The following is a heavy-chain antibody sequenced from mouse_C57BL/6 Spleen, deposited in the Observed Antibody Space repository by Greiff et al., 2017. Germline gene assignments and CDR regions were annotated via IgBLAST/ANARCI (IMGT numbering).Heavy chain of an antibody. CDR2: ISDGGSYT. V-gene: IGHV5-4*01. J-gene: IGHJ2*01. CDR3: ARDAFYDGYYYFDY. CDR1: GFTFSSYA. D-gene: IGHD2-3*01. Sequence: DVKLVESGGGLVKPGGSLKLSCAASGFTFSSYAMSWVRQTPEKRLEWVATISDGGSYTYYPDNVKGRFTISRDNAKNNLYLQMSHLKSEDTAMYYCARDAFYDGYYYFDYWGLGTTLTVSS.